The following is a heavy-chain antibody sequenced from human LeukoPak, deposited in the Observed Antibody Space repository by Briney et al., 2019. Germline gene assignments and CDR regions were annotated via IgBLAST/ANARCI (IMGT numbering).Heavy chain of an antibody. J-gene: IGHJ5*02. CDR1: GYTFTDYY. D-gene: IGHD2-2*01. V-gene: IGHV1-2*02. Sequence: GASVKVSCRASGYTFTDYYIHWVRQAPGQGLGWMGWINPDNGGTNYAQKFQGRVTMTRDTSIRTVYMDLSRLRSDDTAVFYCTREARVGNWFDPWGQGTQVTVSS. CDR3: TREARVGNWFDP. CDR2: INPDNGGT.